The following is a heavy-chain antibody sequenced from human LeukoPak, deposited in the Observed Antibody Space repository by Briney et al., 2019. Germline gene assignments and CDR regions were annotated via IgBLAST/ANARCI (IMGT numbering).Heavy chain of an antibody. CDR3: ARLATTVVAPADY. Sequence: SETLSLPCTVSGGSISSYYWSWIRQPPGKGLEWIGYIYYSGSTNYNPSLKSRVTISVDPSKNQFSLKLTSVTAADTAVYYCARLATTVVAPADYWGQGTLVTVSS. D-gene: IGHD4-23*01. V-gene: IGHV4-59*08. J-gene: IGHJ4*02. CDR1: GGSISSYY. CDR2: IYYSGST.